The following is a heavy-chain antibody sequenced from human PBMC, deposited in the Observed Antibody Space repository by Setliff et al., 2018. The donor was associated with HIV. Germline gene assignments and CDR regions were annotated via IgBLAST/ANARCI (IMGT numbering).Heavy chain of an antibody. CDR2: IYYSGST. V-gene: IGHV4-61*05. CDR1: GGSISSSTYY. CDR3: ARGPSLQTTLFDY. J-gene: IGHJ4*02. Sequence: SETLSLTCTVSGGSISSSTYYWGWIRQPPGKGLEWIGYIYYSGSTNYNPSLKSRVTISVDTSKNQFSLKLTSVTAADTAVYYCARGPSLQTTLFDYWGQGTLVTVSS.